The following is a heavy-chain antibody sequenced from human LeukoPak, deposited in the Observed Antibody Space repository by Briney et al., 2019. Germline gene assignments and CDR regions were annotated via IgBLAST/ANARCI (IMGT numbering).Heavy chain of an antibody. D-gene: IGHD6-13*01. CDR1: GYTFTGYY. V-gene: IGHV1-2*02. CDR2: INPNSGGT. Sequence: ASVKVSCKASGYTFTGYYMHWVRQAPGQGLEWMGWINPNSGGTNYAQKFQGRVTMTRDTSISTAYMELSRLRSDDTAVYYCARVRSSSWYVHNNWFDPWGQGTLVTVSS. CDR3: ARVRSSSWYVHNNWFDP. J-gene: IGHJ5*02.